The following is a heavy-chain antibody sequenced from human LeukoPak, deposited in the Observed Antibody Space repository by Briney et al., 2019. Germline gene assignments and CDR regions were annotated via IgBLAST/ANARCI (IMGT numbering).Heavy chain of an antibody. CDR3: ARRDSSGGNPVLDY. Sequence: SETLSLTCSVSGGSISSSSSYWGWIRQPPGKGLEWIGSVFHNGTTYYNPSLKSRITISVDTSKNQFSLRLTSVTAADTAVYYCARRDSSGGNPVLDYWGQGTLVTVSS. CDR1: GGSISSSSSY. V-gene: IGHV4-39*01. D-gene: IGHD4-23*01. CDR2: VFHNGTT. J-gene: IGHJ4*02.